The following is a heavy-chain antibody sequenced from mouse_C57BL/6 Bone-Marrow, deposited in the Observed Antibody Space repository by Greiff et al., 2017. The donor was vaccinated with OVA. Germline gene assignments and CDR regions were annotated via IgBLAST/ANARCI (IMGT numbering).Heavy chain of an antibody. Sequence: QLQQSGPELVTPGASVKISCKASGYTFPDYYMNWVKQSPGKSLEWIGDIIPHNGFTRYNQKFKGKATLTVDKSSSTAYMELRSLTSEDSAVYYCARVGAYYSKGWFAYWGQGTLVTVSA. CDR3: ARVGAYYSKGWFAY. V-gene: IGHV1-26*01. CDR2: IIPHNGFT. J-gene: IGHJ3*01. D-gene: IGHD2-5*01. CDR1: GYTFPDYY.